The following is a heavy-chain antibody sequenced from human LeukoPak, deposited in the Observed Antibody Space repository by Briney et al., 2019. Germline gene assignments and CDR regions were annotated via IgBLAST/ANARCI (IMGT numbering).Heavy chain of an antibody. D-gene: IGHD6-6*01. Sequence: SETLSLTCTVSGYSISSGYYWAWIRRPPGKGLEWIGSIYHSGSTYYNPSLKSRVTISVDTSKNKFSLKLSSVTAADTAVYYCAGYSRSSASPVLGKGATVTVCS. V-gene: IGHV4-38-2*02. CDR1: GYSISSGYY. CDR3: AGYSRSSASPV. CDR2: IYHSGST. J-gene: IGHJ6*04.